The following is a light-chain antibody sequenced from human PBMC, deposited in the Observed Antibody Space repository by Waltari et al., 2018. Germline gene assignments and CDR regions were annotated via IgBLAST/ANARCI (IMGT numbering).Light chain of an antibody. J-gene: IGLJ1*01. CDR2: RDD. V-gene: IGLV1-47*01. Sequence: QSVLTQPPSVSGTPGQTVTISCFGTNSNIGRNSVFWYQQLPGTAPNLLIYRDDRRPSGVPGRFSGSKSGTSASLAIRGLRSEDEADYYCAAWDDSLSVSYVFGSGTKVTV. CDR3: AAWDDSLSVSYV. CDR1: NSNIGRNS.